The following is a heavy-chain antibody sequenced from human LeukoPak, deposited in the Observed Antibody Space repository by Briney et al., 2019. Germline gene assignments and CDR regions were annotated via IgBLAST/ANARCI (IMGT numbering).Heavy chain of an antibody. CDR2: IYYSGST. CDR1: GGSISSYY. CDR3: ARECSGGSCYPDGVFDI. V-gene: IGHV4-59*01. Sequence: SETLSLTCTVSGGSISSYYWSWIRQPPGKGLEWIGYIYYSGSTNYNPSLKSRVTISVDTSKNQFSLKLSSVTAADTAVYYCARECSGGSCYPDGVFDIWGQGTMVTVSS. J-gene: IGHJ3*02. D-gene: IGHD2-15*01.